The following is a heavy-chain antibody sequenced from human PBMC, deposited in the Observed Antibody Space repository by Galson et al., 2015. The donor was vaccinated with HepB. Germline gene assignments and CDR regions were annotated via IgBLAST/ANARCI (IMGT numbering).Heavy chain of an antibody. D-gene: IGHD6-19*01. CDR1: GFTVSSNY. V-gene: IGHV3-53*01. CDR3: ARAIAVAGLGFVD. Sequence: SLRLSCAASGFTVSSNYMSWVRQAPGKGLEWVSVIYSGGSTYYADSVKGRFTISRDDSKNTLYLQMNSLRAEDTAVYYCARAIAVAGLGFVDWGTGTLVTVSS. J-gene: IGHJ4*02. CDR2: IYSGGST.